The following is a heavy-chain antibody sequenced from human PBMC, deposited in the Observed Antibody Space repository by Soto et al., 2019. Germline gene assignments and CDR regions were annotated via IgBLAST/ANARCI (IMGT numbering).Heavy chain of an antibody. CDR2: INPNSGGT. CDR1: GYTFTGYY. CDR3: ARVYSGSRRHYNWFDP. Sequence: ASVKVSCKASGYTFTGYYMHWVRQAPGQGLEWMGWINPNSGGTNYAQKFQGWVTMTRDTSISTAYMELSRLRSDDTAVYYCARVYSGSRRHYNWFDPGGQGTLVTVSS. V-gene: IGHV1-2*04. D-gene: IGHD6-6*01. J-gene: IGHJ5*02.